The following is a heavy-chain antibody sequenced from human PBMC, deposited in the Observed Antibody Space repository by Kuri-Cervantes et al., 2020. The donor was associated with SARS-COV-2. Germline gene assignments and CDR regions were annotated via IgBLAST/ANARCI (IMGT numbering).Heavy chain of an antibody. CDR1: GFTFSRYG. V-gene: IGHV3-33*01. CDR2: IWYDGSNK. CDR3: ARDPYGDYYYYYYYGMDV. Sequence: GGSLRLSCAASGFTFSRYGMHWVRQVPGKGLEWVAVIWYDGSNKYYADSVKGRFTISRDNAKNSLYLQMNSLRDEDTAVYYCARDPYGDYYYYYYYGMDVWGQGTTVTVSS. D-gene: IGHD4-17*01. J-gene: IGHJ6*02.